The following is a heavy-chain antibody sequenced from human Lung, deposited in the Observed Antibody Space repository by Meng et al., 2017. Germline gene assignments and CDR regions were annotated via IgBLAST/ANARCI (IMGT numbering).Heavy chain of an antibody. D-gene: IGHD6-25*01. V-gene: IGHV1-2*06. J-gene: IGHJ4*02. CDR1: GYNFPAYY. CDR2: INPKSGDT. Sequence: VALGQFGAEVQKPGASVKVSCKTAGYNFPAYYIHWVRRAPGQGLEWMGRINPKSGDTHYAQKFQARVTMTGDTSISKAYMELSGLRSDDTAMYYCARDEDISAAGKLFGDYWGQGTLVTVSS. CDR3: ARDEDISAAGKLFGDY.